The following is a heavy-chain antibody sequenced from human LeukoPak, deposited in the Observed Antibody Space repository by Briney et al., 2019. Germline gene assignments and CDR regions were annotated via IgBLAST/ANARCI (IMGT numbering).Heavy chain of an antibody. CDR1: GGSISSGGYY. V-gene: IGHV4-30-2*01. D-gene: IGHD1-20*01. J-gene: IGHJ4*02. CDR2: IYHSGST. Sequence: SVTLSLTCTVSGGSISSGGYYWSWIRQPPGKGLEWIGYIYHSGSTYYNPSLKSRVTISVDRSKNQFSLKLSSVTAADTAVYYCASAWYNWKGIYFDYWGQGTLVTVSS. CDR3: ASAWYNWKGIYFDY.